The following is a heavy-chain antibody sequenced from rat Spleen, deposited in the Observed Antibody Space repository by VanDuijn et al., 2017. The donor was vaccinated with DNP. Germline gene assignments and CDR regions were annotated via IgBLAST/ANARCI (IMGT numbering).Heavy chain of an antibody. CDR1: GFTFSSYY. D-gene: IGHD5-1*01. Sequence: EVQLVESGGGLVQPGRSLKLSCAASGFTFSSYYMAWVRQAPTKGLDWVASISTGGGTTYYRDSVKGRFTISRDNAKNTLYLQMDSLRSEDTATYYCVKLGPYYFDNWGQGVMVTVSS. J-gene: IGHJ2*01. V-gene: IGHV5-25*01. CDR3: VKLGPYYFDN. CDR2: ISTGGGTT.